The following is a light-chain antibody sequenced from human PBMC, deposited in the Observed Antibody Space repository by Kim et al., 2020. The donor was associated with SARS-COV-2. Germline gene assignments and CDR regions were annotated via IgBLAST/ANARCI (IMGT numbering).Light chain of an antibody. Sequence: VYPGQTAGITCSGDELGDKYVFWFQQKAGQSPVLVIYQDIKRPSGIPERFSASNSGNTATLTISGTQASDEADYYCQAWDSGTVVVFGGGTQLTVL. CDR3: QAWDSGTVVV. CDR1: ELGDKY. CDR2: QDI. V-gene: IGLV3-1*01. J-gene: IGLJ3*02.